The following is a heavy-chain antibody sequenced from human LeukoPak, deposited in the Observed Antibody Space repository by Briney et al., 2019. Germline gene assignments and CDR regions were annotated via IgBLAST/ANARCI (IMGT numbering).Heavy chain of an antibody. CDR2: INPNSGGT. CDR3: ARVSIFGVVMDPFFDY. J-gene: IGHJ4*02. Sequence: ASVKVSCKASGYTFTGYYMHWVRQAPGQGLEWMGWINPNSGGTNYAQKFQGRVTMTRDTSISTAYMELSRLGSDDTAVYYCARVSIFGVVMDPFFDYWGQGTLVTVSS. V-gene: IGHV1-2*02. D-gene: IGHD3-3*01. CDR1: GYTFTGYY.